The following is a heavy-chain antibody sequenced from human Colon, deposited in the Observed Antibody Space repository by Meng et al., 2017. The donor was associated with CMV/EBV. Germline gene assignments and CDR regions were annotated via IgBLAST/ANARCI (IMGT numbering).Heavy chain of an antibody. Sequence: FVTFSCAASAYAFSNYPVNWVRHAPGQGLEWMWWINANTVHQPYAQGFIGRFVFSLATSISTAYLQISGLKAEDTAVYYCSASLDYWGQGTLVTVSS. V-gene: IGHV7-4-1*02. CDR1: AYAFSNYP. CDR2: INANTVHQ. J-gene: IGHJ4*02. CDR3: SASLDY. D-gene: IGHD3-16*01.